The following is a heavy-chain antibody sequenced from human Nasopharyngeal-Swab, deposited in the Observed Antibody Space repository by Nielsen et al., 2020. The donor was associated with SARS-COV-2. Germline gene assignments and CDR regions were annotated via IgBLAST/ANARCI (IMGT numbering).Heavy chain of an antibody. CDR1: GGSISSDIHY. CDR2: IHSSGTT. Sequence: SETLSLTCTVSGGSISSDIHYWGWIRRAPGKGLQWLGNIHSSGTTYYNPSLKSRATISVDTSKNQFSLKLSSVTAADTAVYYCARARITMIVVVSAFDIWGQGTMVTVSS. V-gene: IGHV4-39*07. D-gene: IGHD3-22*01. J-gene: IGHJ3*02. CDR3: ARARITMIVVVSAFDI.